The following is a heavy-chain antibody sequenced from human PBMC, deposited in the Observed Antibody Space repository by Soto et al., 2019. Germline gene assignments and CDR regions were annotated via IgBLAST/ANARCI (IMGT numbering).Heavy chain of an antibody. CDR3: ASHTSHYSKMYYFAY. CDR2: IYYSGST. CDR1: GGSISSYY. J-gene: IGHJ4*01. Sequence: SETLALTCTVSGGSISSYYWTWIRQPPGKGLEWIGYIYYSGSTNYNPSLKSRVTISVATSKNQFSLKLSSVTAADTAVYYCASHTSHYSKMYYFAYWARRTLVPVSS. V-gene: IGHV4-59*08. D-gene: IGHD6-13*01.